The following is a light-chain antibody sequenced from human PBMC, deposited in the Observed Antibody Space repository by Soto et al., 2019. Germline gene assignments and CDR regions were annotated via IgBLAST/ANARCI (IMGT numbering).Light chain of an antibody. CDR1: TSNIGNNY. J-gene: IGLJ3*02. V-gene: IGLV1-51*02. CDR3: GTCDSSLSASWV. Sequence: QSVLTQPPSVSAAPGQKVTISCSGSTSNIGNNYVSWYQHLPGTAPKLHIYENNKRPSGIPDRFSGSKSGTSATLGITGLQTGDEADYYCGTCDSSLSASWVFGGGTKLTVL. CDR2: ENN.